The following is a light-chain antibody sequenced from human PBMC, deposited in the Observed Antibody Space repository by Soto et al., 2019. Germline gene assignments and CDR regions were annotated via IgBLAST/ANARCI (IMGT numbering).Light chain of an antibody. Sequence: EIVMTQSPASLSVSPGETATLSCRASQSISNSLAWYQQKPGQAPSLLIYGASTRATGIPARFSGSGSGTEFTLTIRRLQSEDSALYYCQQYNNWPPRPFGQGTKLEIK. CDR3: QQYNNWPPRP. J-gene: IGKJ2*01. CDR1: QSISNS. V-gene: IGKV3-15*01. CDR2: GAS.